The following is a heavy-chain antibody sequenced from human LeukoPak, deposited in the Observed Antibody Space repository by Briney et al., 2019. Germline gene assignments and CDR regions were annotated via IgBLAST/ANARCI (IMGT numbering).Heavy chain of an antibody. V-gene: IGHV1-2*02. CDR3: ARDRDSSGWYSRGGFDY. CDR1: GYTFTGYY. D-gene: IGHD6-19*01. CDR2: INPNSGGT. J-gene: IGHJ4*02. Sequence: ASVKISCKASGYTFTGYYMHWVRQAPGQGLEWMGWINPNSGGTNYAQKFQGRVTMTRDTSISTAYMELSRLRSDDTAVYYCARDRDSSGWYSRGGFDYWGQGTLVTVSS.